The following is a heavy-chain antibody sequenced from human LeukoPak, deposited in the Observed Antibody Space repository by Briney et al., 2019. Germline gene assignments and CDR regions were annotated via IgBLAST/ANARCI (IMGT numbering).Heavy chain of an antibody. V-gene: IGHV3-11*04. CDR3: ASSTGIDV. CDR1: GFTFSDYY. D-gene: IGHD1-1*01. Sequence: GGSLRLSCEVSGFTFSDYYLSWTRQAPGKGPEWLAYISSSGDTIYYADSVKGRFTISRDNAKNSVYLEMNSLRVEDTAVYYCASSTGIDVWGKGTTVTVSS. CDR2: ISSSGDTI. J-gene: IGHJ6*04.